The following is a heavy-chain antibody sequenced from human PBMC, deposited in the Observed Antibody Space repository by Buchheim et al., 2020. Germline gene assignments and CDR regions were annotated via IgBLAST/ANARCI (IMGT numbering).Heavy chain of an antibody. CDR1: GFTFSSYE. J-gene: IGHJ4*02. V-gene: IGHV3-48*03. Sequence: EVQLVESGGGLVQPGGSLRLSCAASGFTFSSYEMNWVRQAPGKGLEWVSYISSSGSTIYYADSVKGRFTISRDNAKNSLYLQMNSLRAEDTAVYYCARVVYDSSGYYYGGLDYWGQGTL. D-gene: IGHD3-22*01. CDR3: ARVVYDSSGYYYGGLDY. CDR2: ISSSGSTI.